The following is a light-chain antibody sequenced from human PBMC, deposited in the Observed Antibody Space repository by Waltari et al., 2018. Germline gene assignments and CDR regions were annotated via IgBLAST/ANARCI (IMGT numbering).Light chain of an antibody. V-gene: IGLV1-40*01. J-gene: IGLJ3*02. Sequence: QSVLTQPPSVSGAPGQRVTISCTGSGSNIGAGYDVHWYQQLPRAAPKLLIFVSTSRPLGVPYRFFGSTSGTSASLAITGLQAEDEADYYCQSYDTSLRVVFGGGTKLTVL. CDR3: QSYDTSLRVV. CDR2: VST. CDR1: GSNIGAGYD.